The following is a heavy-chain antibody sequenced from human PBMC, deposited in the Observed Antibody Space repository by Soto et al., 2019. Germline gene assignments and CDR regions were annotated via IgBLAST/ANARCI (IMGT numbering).Heavy chain of an antibody. J-gene: IGHJ6*02. D-gene: IGHD4-17*01. Sequence: NPSETLSLTCTVSGGSISSYYWSWIRQPPGKGLEWIGYIYYSGSTNYNPSLKSRVTISVDTSKNQFSLKLSSVTAADTAVYYCARDRDTVNYGMDVWGQGTTVTVSS. CDR2: IYYSGST. CDR3: ARDRDTVNYGMDV. V-gene: IGHV4-59*01. CDR1: GGSISSYY.